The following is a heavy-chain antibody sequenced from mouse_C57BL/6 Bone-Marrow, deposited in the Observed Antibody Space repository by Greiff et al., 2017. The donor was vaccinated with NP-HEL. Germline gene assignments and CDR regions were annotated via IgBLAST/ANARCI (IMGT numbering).Heavy chain of an antibody. V-gene: IGHV3-6*01. CDR2: ISYDGSN. CDR1: GYSITSGYY. J-gene: IGHJ4*01. D-gene: IGHD2-3*01. Sequence: EVQRVESGPGLVKPSQSLSLTCSVTGYSITSGYYWNWIRQFPGNKLEWMGYISYDGSNNYNPSLKNRISITRDTSKNQFFLKLNSVTTEDTATYYCARGGYDGYYGDYYAMDYWGQGTSVTVSS. CDR3: ARGGYDGYYGDYYAMDY.